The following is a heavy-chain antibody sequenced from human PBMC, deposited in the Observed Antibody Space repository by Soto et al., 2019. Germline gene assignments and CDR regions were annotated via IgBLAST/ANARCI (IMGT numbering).Heavy chain of an antibody. J-gene: IGHJ4*02. D-gene: IGHD6-13*01. CDR1: GFTFDDYA. V-gene: IGHV3-9*01. Sequence: EVQLVESGGGLVQPGRSLRLSCAASGFTFDDYAMHWVRQSQGKGLEWVSGSRWNSGSIGYADSGKGRFTISRDNAKNSLYLQMNSLRAEDTALYYCAKDRGLVLSFYFAYWGQGTLVTVSS. CDR3: AKDRGLVLSFYFAY. CDR2: SRWNSGSI.